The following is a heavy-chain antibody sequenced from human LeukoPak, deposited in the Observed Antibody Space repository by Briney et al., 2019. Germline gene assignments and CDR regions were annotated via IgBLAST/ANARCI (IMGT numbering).Heavy chain of an antibody. D-gene: IGHD3-10*01. CDR3: ARERGGYYMDV. Sequence: SETLSLTCTVSGGSISSGDYYWSWIRQPPGKGLERIGYIYYSGSTYYNPSLKSRVTISVDTSKNQFSLKLSSVTAADTAVYYCARERGGYYMDVWGKGTTVTVSS. J-gene: IGHJ6*03. CDR2: IYYSGST. CDR1: GGSISSGDYY. V-gene: IGHV4-30-4*08.